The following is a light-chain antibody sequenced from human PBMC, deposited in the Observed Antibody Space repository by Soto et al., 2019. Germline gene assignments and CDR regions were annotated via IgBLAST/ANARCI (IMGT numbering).Light chain of an antibody. V-gene: IGKV1-5*01. Sequence: DIQMTQSPSTLSASIGDSVTLTCRASQIIARWLAWYQQKPGKAPNLVIYDATKLQSGVPSRFSATASGAEFTLTISGLQAEDFATYYCLQYNTFPHSFGQGTRLGI. CDR2: DAT. J-gene: IGKJ2*03. CDR1: QIIARW. CDR3: LQYNTFPHS.